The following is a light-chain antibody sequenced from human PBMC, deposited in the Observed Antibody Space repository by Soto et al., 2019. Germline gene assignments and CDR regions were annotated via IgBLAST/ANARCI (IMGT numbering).Light chain of an antibody. CDR2: DVK. Sequence: QSALTQPASVSGSPGQTIIFSCTGSNSDIGGYDSVSWYQQHPGRAPKLILYDVKNRPSKVPTRFSGSKSGNTASLTISSLQTDDEADYYCSSYSTSSTLVLFGGGTKVTVL. J-gene: IGLJ3*02. V-gene: IGLV2-14*03. CDR3: SSYSTSSTLVL. CDR1: NSDIGGYDS.